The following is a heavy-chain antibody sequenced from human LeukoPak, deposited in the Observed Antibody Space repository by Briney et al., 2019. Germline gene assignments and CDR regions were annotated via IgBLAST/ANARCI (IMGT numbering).Heavy chain of an antibody. V-gene: IGHV1-8*02. J-gene: IGHJ6*02. CDR3: ASAIVPYYYYGMDV. CDR2: MNPNSGNT. D-gene: IGHD6-6*01. CDR1: GYTFTSYG. Sequence: ASVKVSCKASGYTFTSYGISWVRQAPGQGLEWMGWMNPNSGNTGYAQKFQGRVTMTRNTSISTAYMELSSLRSEDTAVYYCASAIVPYYYYGMDVWGQGTTVTVSS.